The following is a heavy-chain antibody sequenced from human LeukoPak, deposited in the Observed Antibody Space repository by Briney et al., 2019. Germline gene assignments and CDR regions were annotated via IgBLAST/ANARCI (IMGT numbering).Heavy chain of an antibody. CDR3: ARDDCSSVSCYHNWFDP. Sequence: GGSMRLPCAASGFTFSSYWMSWVRQAPGKGLEWVANIKQDGSEKYYVDSVKGRFTISRDNAKNSLYPRTNSLRAEDTAVYYCARDDCSSVSCYHNWFDPWGQGTLVTVSS. CDR2: IKQDGSEK. V-gene: IGHV3-7*01. D-gene: IGHD2-2*01. CDR1: GFTFSSYW. J-gene: IGHJ5*02.